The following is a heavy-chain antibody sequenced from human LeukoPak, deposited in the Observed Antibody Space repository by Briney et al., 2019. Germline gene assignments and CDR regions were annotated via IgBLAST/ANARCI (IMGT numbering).Heavy chain of an antibody. Sequence: GGSLRLSCAASGFTFSSYWMSWLRQAPGKGLEWVANIKQDGSEKYYVDSVKGRFTISRDNAKHSLFLQMNSLRAEDTAVYYCARERSGSSCQGYWGQGTLVTVSS. V-gene: IGHV3-7*01. J-gene: IGHJ4*02. D-gene: IGHD2-15*01. CDR1: GFTFSSYW. CDR3: ARERSGSSCQGY. CDR2: IKQDGSEK.